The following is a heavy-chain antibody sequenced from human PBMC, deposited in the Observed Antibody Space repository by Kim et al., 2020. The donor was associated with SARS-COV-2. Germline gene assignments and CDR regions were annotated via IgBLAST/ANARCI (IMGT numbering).Heavy chain of an antibody. CDR2: ITSDGNSA. CDR3: VRVLLGAGGYFQY. J-gene: IGHJ1*01. V-gene: IGHV3-74*01. CDR1: GFIFSSYW. Sequence: GGSLRLSCAGSGFIFSSYWMHWVRQAPGKGLVWVSRITSDGNSATYADSVKGRFTNSRDNAKNTLYLQMDSLRADDTAVYYCVRVLLGAGGYFQYWGQGALVSVSS. D-gene: IGHD1-26*01.